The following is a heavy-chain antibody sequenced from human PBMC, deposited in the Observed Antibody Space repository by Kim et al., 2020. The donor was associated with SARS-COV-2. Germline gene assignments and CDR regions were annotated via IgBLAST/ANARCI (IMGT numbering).Heavy chain of an antibody. J-gene: IGHJ4*02. D-gene: IGHD5-12*01. CDR3: ARGVGGYSGYVDFDY. V-gene: IGHV3-11*01. Sequence: DSVKGRFTNSRDNAKNSLYLQMNSLRAEDTAVYYCARGVGGYSGYVDFDYWGQGTLVTVSS.